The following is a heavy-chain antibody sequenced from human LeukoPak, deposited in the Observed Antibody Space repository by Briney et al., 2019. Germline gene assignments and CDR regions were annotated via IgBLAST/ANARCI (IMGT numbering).Heavy chain of an antibody. V-gene: IGHV3-23*01. J-gene: IGHJ4*02. CDR2: ISGSGGST. D-gene: IGHD3-10*01. CDR3: ARVATGLYASGSYSDF. CDR1: GFTFSSYS. Sequence: GGSLRLSCAASGFTFSSYSMSWVRQAPGKGLEWVSAISGSGGSTYYADSVKGRFTISRDNSRNTLSLQMNSLRLDDTAVFYCARVATGLYASGSYSDFWGQGTLVTVSS.